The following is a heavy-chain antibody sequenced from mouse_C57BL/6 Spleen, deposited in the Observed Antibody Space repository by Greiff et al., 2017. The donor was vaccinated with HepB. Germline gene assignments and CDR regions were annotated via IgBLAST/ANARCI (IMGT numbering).Heavy chain of an antibody. CDR2: IDPSDSYT. D-gene: IGHD2-5*01. CDR3: ARSDYSNYVFAY. V-gene: IGHV1-69*01. J-gene: IGHJ3*01. Sequence: QVQLQQSGAELVMPGASVKLSCKASGYTFTSYWMHWVKQRPGQGLEWIGEIDPSDSYTNYNQTFKGKSTLTVDKSSSTAYMQLSSLTSEDSAVYYCARSDYSNYVFAYWGQGTLVTVSA. CDR1: GYTFTSYW.